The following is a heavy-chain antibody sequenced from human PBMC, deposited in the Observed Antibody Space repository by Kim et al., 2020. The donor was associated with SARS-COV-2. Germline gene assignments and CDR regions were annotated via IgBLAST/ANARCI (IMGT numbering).Heavy chain of an antibody. CDR3: ARDEGGNLGYCSGGSCYELGY. J-gene: IGHJ4*02. D-gene: IGHD2-15*01. V-gene: IGHV7-4-1*02. CDR1: GYTFTSYA. Sequence: ASVKVSCKASGYTFTSYAMNWVRQAPGQGLEWMGWINTNTGNPTYAQGFTGRFVFSLDTSVSTAYLQISSLKAEDTAVYYCARDEGGNLGYCSGGSCYELGYWGQGSLVTVSS. CDR2: INTNTGNP.